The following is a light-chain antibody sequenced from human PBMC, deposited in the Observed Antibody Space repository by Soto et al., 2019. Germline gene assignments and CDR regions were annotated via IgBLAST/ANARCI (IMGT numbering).Light chain of an antibody. V-gene: IGKV3-20*01. J-gene: IGKJ5*01. CDR3: QQYSNWPPIT. CDR1: QSVSSNY. Sequence: EIVLTQSPGTLPLSPGERASLSFSASQSVSSNYLAWYQQKPGQAPRLLIYAATSRATGIPDRSSGSGSGTDFTLTIGRLEPEDFAVYYCQQYSNWPPITFGQGTRLEIK. CDR2: AAT.